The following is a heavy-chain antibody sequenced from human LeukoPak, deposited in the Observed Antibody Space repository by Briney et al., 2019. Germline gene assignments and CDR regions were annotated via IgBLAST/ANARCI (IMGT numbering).Heavy chain of an antibody. CDR3: ARSPDYYDSSGYYPFDY. CDR1: GYTFTSYG. CDR2: ISAYNGNT. J-gene: IGHJ4*02. V-gene: IGHV1-18*01. D-gene: IGHD3-22*01. Sequence: APVKVSCKASGYTFTSYGISWVRQAPGQGLEWMGWISAYNGNTNYAQKLQGRVTMTTDTSTSTAYMELRSLRSDDTAVYYCARSPDYYDSSGYYPFDYWGQGTLVTVSS.